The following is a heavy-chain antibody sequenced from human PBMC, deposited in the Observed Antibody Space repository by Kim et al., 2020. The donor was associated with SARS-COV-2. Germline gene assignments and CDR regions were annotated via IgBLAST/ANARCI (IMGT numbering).Heavy chain of an antibody. CDR2: T. D-gene: IGHD4-17*01. J-gene: IGHJ4*02. CDR3: ARGAYGDVSFDY. V-gene: IGHV1-18*01. Sequence: TKYGQKLQGRVIMTTDTSTNTAYMELWSLRSDDTAMYYCARGAYGDVSFDYWGQGTLVTVSS.